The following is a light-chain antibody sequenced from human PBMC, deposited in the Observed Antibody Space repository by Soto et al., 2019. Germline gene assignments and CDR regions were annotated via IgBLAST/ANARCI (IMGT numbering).Light chain of an antibody. J-gene: IGKJ5*01. V-gene: IGKV3-11*01. CDR3: QQRSQWPPMT. CDR2: DAS. CDR1: QSISTY. Sequence: EVVLTQSPFTLSLSPGQRATLSCRASQSISTYLAWYQVKPGQAPRLLIYDASSRATGVPARFSGSGSGTDFSLTISSLEPEDVAVYYCQQRSQWPPMTFGQGTRLEIK.